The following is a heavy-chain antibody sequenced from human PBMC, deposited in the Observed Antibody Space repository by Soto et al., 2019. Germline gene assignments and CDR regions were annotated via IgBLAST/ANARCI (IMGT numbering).Heavy chain of an antibody. V-gene: IGHV4-61*01. D-gene: IGHD3-10*01. J-gene: IGHJ4*02. Sequence: QVQLQESGPGLVKPSETLSLTCTVSGGSVSSGSYYWSWILQPPGKGLEWIGYIYYSGSTNYNPSLKSLVTISVDPSKNQFSLKLSSVTAADTAVYYCASFPISLGELLLQNDYWGQGTLVTVSS. CDR3: ASFPISLGELLLQNDY. CDR2: IYYSGST. CDR1: GGSVSSGSYY.